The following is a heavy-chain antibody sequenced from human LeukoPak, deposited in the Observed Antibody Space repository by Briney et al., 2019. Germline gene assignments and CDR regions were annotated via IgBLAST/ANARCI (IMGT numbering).Heavy chain of an antibody. CDR1: GFTFSSYA. CDR2: ISGSGSST. V-gene: IGHV3-23*01. CDR3: AKDPPDYDILTGYRLGDY. Sequence: GGSLRLSCAASGFTFSSYAMSWVRQAPGKGLEWVSAISGSGSSTYYADSVKGRFTISRDNSKNTLYLQMNSLRAEDTAVYYCAKDPPDYDILTGYRLGDYWGQGTLVTVSS. D-gene: IGHD3-9*01. J-gene: IGHJ4*02.